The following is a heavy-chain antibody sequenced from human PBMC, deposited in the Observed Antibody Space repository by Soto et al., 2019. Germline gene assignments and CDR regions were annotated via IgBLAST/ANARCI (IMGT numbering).Heavy chain of an antibody. D-gene: IGHD2-2*01. CDR3: ARARRKYCSSTSCYGDAFDI. Sequence: QVQLVQSGAEVKKPGASVKVSCKASGYTFTSYGISWVRQAPGQGLEWMGWISAYNGNTNYAQKLQGRVTMTTDTSTSTAYMELRSLRSDDTAVYYCARARRKYCSSTSCYGDAFDIWGQGTMVTVSS. V-gene: IGHV1-18*04. J-gene: IGHJ3*02. CDR2: ISAYNGNT. CDR1: GYTFTSYG.